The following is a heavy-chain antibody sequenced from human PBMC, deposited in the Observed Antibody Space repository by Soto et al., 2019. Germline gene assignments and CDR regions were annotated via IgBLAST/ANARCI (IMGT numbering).Heavy chain of an antibody. CDR2: IKQDESEK. CDR3: ARGDYFDRRFDY. V-gene: IGHV3-7*03. Sequence: GSLRLSCAASGFTFSSYWMSWVRQAPGKGLEWVATIKQDESEKYYVDSVKGRFTVSRDNAKSSLYLRMNSVRVEDTAVYYCARGDYFDRRFDYWGQGTPVTVS. D-gene: IGHD3-22*01. J-gene: IGHJ4*02. CDR1: GFTFSSYW.